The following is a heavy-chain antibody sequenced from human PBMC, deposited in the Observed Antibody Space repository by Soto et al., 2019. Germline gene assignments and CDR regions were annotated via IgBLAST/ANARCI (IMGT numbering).Heavy chain of an antibody. CDR2: MNPNSGNT. J-gene: IGHJ4*02. Sequence: GASVKVSCKASGYTFTSYDINWVRQATGQGLEWMGWMNPNSGNTGYAQKFQGRVTMTRNTSISTAYMELSSLRSEDTAVYYCARGIGYDFWSYPDYWGQGTLVTVSS. CDR1: GYTFTSYD. V-gene: IGHV1-8*01. D-gene: IGHD3-3*01. CDR3: ARGIGYDFWSYPDY.